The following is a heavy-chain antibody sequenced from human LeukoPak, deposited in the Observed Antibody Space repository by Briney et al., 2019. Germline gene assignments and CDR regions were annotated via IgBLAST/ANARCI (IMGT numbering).Heavy chain of an antibody. CDR3: ANLPGVVPAAIRFDI. Sequence: GGSLRLSCAASGFTFSSYAMHWVRQAPGKGLEWVAVISYDGSNKYYADSVKGRFTISRDNSKNTLYLQMNSLRAEDTAVYYCANLPGVVPAAIRFDIWGQGTMVTVSS. CDR1: GFTFSSYA. D-gene: IGHD2-2*01. V-gene: IGHV3-30-3*01. J-gene: IGHJ3*02. CDR2: ISYDGSNK.